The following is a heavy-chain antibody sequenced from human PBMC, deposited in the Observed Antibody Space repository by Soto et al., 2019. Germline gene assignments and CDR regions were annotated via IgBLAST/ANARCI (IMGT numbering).Heavy chain of an antibody. Sequence: QVQLVQSGAEVKKPGASVKVSCKASGYTFTSYDINWVRQATGQGLEWMGWMNPNSGNTGYAQKFQGRVTMTRNTSISTAYMELSSLRSEDTAVYYCARGEFLEWLLYGGYYYSGMDVWGQGTTVTVSS. V-gene: IGHV1-8*01. J-gene: IGHJ6*02. D-gene: IGHD3-3*01. CDR3: ARGEFLEWLLYGGYYYSGMDV. CDR2: MNPNSGNT. CDR1: GYTFTSYD.